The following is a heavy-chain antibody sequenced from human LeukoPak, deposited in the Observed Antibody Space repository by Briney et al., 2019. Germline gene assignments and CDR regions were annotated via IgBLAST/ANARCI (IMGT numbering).Heavy chain of an antibody. D-gene: IGHD3-22*01. V-gene: IGHV4-59*01. J-gene: IGHJ4*02. CDR3: AKDISEGDYYDSSGYYYTH. Sequence: SETLSLTCSVSGGSISSYYWNWIRQPPGKGLEWIGYIFYSGRTSYNPSLKSRVTLSVDTSKNQFSLRLSSVTAADTALYYCAKDISEGDYYDSSGYYYTHWGQGTLVTVSS. CDR2: IFYSGRT. CDR1: GGSISSYY.